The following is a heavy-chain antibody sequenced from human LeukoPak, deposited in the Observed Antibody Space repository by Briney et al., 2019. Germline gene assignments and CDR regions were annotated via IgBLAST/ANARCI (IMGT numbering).Heavy chain of an antibody. CDR3: ARLREIPVFGVVTKSTSYFDY. CDR1: GFTVSSNS. J-gene: IGHJ4*02. D-gene: IGHD3-3*01. Sequence: GGSLRLSCTVSGFTVSSNSMSWVRQAPGKGLELVANIKQDRSEKYYVDSVKGRFTISRDNAKNSLYLQMNSLRAEDTAVYYCARLREIPVFGVVTKSTSYFDYWGQGTLVTVSP. V-gene: IGHV3-7*01. CDR2: IKQDRSEK.